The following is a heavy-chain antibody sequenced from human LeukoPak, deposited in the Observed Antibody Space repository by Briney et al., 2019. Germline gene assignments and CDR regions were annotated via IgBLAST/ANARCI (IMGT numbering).Heavy chain of an antibody. J-gene: IGHJ6*02. CDR3: AGADVASAYGGNTHYYYYYGMDV. D-gene: IGHD4-23*01. CDR1: GGSFSDYY. CDR2: INSDGSST. V-gene: IGHV3-74*01. Sequence: KPSETLSLTCAVYGGSFSDYYWGWIRQPPGKGLVWVSRINSDGSSTSYADSVKGRFTISRDNAKNTLYLQMNSLRAEDTAVYYCAGADVASAYGGNTHYYYYYGMDVWGQGTTVTVSS.